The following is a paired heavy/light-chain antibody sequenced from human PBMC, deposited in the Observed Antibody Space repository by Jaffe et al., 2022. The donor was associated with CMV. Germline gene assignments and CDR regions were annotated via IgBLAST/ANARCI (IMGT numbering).Heavy chain of an antibody. Sequence: QAQLVQSGAEVKMPGASVRVSCKASGYSFSDYDIHWVRLAPGQSLEWMGWINTFNGNPQYSQNLQGRVTITSDTSARTVYMELSSLRSEDTAVYFCARNYYDTSPYYFGWGPKRRGHEVSWFDPWGQGTLVTVS. CDR2: INTFNGNP. V-gene: IGHV1-3*04. J-gene: IGHJ5*02. CDR3: ARNYYDTSPYYFGWGPKRRGHEVSWFDP. CDR1: GYSFSDYD. D-gene: IGHD3-22*01.
Light chain of an antibody. Sequence: ETLLTQSPATLYVSPGESATLSCRASQNINNKLGWYQQQPGQAPRILIYGASTRATGIPARFSGSGSGTEFTLTISSLQSEDFTLYYCQQYNNWPPSFGQGTKVQIK. J-gene: IGKJ2*01. CDR3: QQYNNWPPS. V-gene: IGKV3-15*01. CDR2: GAS. CDR1: QNINNK.